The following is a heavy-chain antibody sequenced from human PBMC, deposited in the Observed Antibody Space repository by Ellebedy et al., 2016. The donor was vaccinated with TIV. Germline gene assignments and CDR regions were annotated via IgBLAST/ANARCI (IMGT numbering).Heavy chain of an antibody. V-gene: IGHV1-18*01. CDR3: ARARAYCGGDCYGNWFDP. D-gene: IGHD2-21*02. CDR1: GGTFSSYA. J-gene: IGHJ5*02. Sequence: ASVKVSCXASGGTFSSYAISWVRQAPGQGLEWMGWISAYNGNTNYAQKLQGRVTMTTDTSTSTAYMELRSLRSDDTAVYYCARARAYCGGDCYGNWFDPWGQGTLVTVSS. CDR2: ISAYNGNT.